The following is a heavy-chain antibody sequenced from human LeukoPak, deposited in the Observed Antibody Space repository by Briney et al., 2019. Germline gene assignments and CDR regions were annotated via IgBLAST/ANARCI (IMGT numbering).Heavy chain of an antibody. J-gene: IGHJ4*02. V-gene: IGHV1-18*01. CDR3: AKNFRTLASRRTSPFDS. Sequence: ASVKVSCKASGYTFTSYGISWVRQAPGQELDWMGWISAYNGNTNYAQKLQGRVTMTTDTSTSTAYMALRSLTSDDTALYYCAKNFRTLASRRTSPFDSWGQGTLVIVYS. D-gene: IGHD6-6*01. CDR1: GYTFTSYG. CDR2: ISAYNGNT.